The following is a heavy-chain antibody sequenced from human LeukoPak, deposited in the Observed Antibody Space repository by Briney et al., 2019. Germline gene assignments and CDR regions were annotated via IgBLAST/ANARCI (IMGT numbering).Heavy chain of an antibody. V-gene: IGHV4-61*02. CDR3: ARGHYDFWSGYYPTAYYFDY. J-gene: IGHJ4*02. CDR1: GCSISSDNYY. Sequence: PSETLSLTCSVSGCSISSDNYYWSWIRQPAGKGLEWIGRIYTSGSTNYNPSLKSRVTISVDTSKNQFSLKLSSVTAADTAVYYCARGHYDFWSGYYPTAYYFDYWGQGTLVTVSS. CDR2: IYTSGST. D-gene: IGHD3-3*01.